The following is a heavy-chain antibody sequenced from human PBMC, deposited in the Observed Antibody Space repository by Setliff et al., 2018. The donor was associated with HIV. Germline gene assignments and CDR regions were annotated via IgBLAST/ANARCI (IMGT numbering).Heavy chain of an antibody. J-gene: IGHJ4*02. CDR1: GGSISSSSYY. CDR2: IHYSGST. V-gene: IGHV4-39*07. CDR3: TGDYNSGSNRFDY. D-gene: IGHD3-10*01. Sequence: PSETLSLTCTVSGGSISSSSYYWGWIRQPPGKGLEWIGTIHYSGSTYYNPSFRSRVTLSLDTSKNQFSLKLTSVTAADAAVYYCTGDYNSGSNRFDYWGQGTPVTVSS.